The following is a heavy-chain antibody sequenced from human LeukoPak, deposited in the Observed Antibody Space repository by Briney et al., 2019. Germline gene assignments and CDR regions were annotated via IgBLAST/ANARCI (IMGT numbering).Heavy chain of an antibody. Sequence: GGSLRLSCAASGFTFSSYAMNWVRQAPGKGLEWVSAISGSGGSTYYADSVKGRFTISRDNSKNTLYLQMNSLRAEDTAVYYCAKDYLPSSSGSYFDYWGQGTLVTVSS. V-gene: IGHV3-23*01. CDR2: ISGSGGST. CDR1: GFTFSSYA. D-gene: IGHD3-10*01. CDR3: AKDYLPSSSGSYFDY. J-gene: IGHJ4*02.